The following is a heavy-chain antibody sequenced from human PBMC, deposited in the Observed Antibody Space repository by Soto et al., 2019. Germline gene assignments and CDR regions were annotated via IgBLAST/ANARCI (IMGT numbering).Heavy chain of an antibody. V-gene: IGHV1-18*01. J-gene: IGHJ6*02. Sequence: ASVKVSCKASSYNLTNYGISWVRQAPGRGLEWTGWTSADNSNTRYAQKLQGRFTMTTDTSTNTAYLELRSLRSDDTAVIYSARAGQQLALENHYYYYGMDVWRQGTTVTVSS. D-gene: IGHD6-13*01. CDR1: SYNLTNYG. CDR2: TSADNSNT. CDR3: ARAGQQLALENHYYYYGMDV.